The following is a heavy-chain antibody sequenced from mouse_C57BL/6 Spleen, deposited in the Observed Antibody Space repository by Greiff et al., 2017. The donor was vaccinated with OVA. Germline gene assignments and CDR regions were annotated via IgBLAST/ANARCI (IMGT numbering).Heavy chain of an antibody. CDR3: ARITTVVDY. CDR2: ISSGGSYT. Sequence: DVQLVESGGDLVKPGGSLKLSCAASGFTFSSYGMSWVRQTPDKRLEWVATISSGGSYTYYPDSVKGRFTISRDNAKNTLYLQMSSLKSEDTAMYYCARITTVVDYWGQGTTLTVSS. D-gene: IGHD1-1*01. V-gene: IGHV5-6*01. J-gene: IGHJ2*01. CDR1: GFTFSSYG.